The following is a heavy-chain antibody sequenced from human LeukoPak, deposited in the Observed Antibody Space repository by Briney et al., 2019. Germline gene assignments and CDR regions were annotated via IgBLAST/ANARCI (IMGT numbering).Heavy chain of an antibody. CDR2: IYTSGST. V-gene: IGHV4-4*07. J-gene: IGHJ5*02. CDR3: ARDPLHYCSGGSCYEYNRFDP. D-gene: IGHD2-15*01. Sequence: KTSETLSLTCTVSGGSISSYYWSWIRQPAGKGLEWIGRIYTSGSTNYNPSLKSRVTMSVDTSKNQFSLKLSSVTAADTAVYYCARDPLHYCSGGSCYEYNRFDPWGQGTLVTVSS. CDR1: GGSISSYY.